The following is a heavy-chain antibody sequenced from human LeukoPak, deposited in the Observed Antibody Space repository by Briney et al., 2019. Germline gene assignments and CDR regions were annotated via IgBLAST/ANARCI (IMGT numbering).Heavy chain of an antibody. CDR1: GFTISSYS. CDR2: IDSDTYGNTI. V-gene: IGHV3-48*01. Sequence: GGSLRLSCAASGFTISSYSMNWVRQAPGKGLEWISYIDSDTYGNTIYYPHTVKGRFTISRDNVKNSLYLQMTSLRAEDTAMYYCATPLDYHDNSGFHQGGDWGQGTLVTVSS. CDR3: ATPLDYHDNSGFHQGGD. J-gene: IGHJ4*02. D-gene: IGHD3-22*01.